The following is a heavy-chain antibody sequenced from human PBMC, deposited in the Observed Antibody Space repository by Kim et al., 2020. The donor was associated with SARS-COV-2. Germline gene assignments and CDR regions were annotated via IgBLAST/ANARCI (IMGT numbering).Heavy chain of an antibody. J-gene: IGHJ4*02. CDR2: ISSDGSNK. CDR1: GFTFSSYA. Sequence: GGSLRLSCAASGFTFSSYAMHWVRQAPGKGLEWVAVISSDGSNKYYADSVKGRFTISRDNSKNTLYLQMNSLRAEETAVYYCARGGGYNGPFDYWGQGTLVTVSA. D-gene: IGHD5-12*01. CDR3: ARGGGYNGPFDY. V-gene: IGHV3-30*04.